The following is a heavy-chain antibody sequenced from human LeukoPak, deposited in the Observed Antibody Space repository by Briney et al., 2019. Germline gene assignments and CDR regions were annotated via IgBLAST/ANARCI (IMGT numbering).Heavy chain of an antibody. V-gene: IGHV1-69*01. CDR3: ARDSDIVVVPAAISAEYYGMDV. D-gene: IGHD2-2*02. Sequence: ASVKVSCKASGGTFSSYAISWVRQAPGQGLEWMGGIIPIFGTANYAQKFQGRVTITADESTSTAYMELSSLRSEDKAVYYCARDSDIVVVPAAISAEYYGMDVWGQGTTVTVSS. J-gene: IGHJ6*02. CDR1: GGTFSSYA. CDR2: IIPIFGTA.